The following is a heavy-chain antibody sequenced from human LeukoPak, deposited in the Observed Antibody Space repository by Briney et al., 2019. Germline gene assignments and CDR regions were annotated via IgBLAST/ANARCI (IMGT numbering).Heavy chain of an antibody. Sequence: ASVKVSCKSSGYTFPSYGISWVRQAPGQGLEWMGWISPYNGNTKYAQKFQGRVTMTTDTSTSTAYLDLRSLRSDDTAIYYCAKDPAWDDRGGDYWGQGTLVTVSS. J-gene: IGHJ4*02. V-gene: IGHV1-18*01. CDR1: GYTFPSYG. D-gene: IGHD1-1*01. CDR2: ISPYNGNT. CDR3: AKDPAWDDRGGDY.